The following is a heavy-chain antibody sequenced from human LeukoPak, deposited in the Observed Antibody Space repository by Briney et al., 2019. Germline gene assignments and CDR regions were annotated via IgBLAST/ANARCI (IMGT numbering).Heavy chain of an antibody. J-gene: IGHJ4*02. CDR2: IKQDGSEK. Sequence: GGSLRLSCAASGITFSSYWMSWVRQAPGKGLEWVPNIKQDGSEKYYVDSVKGRFTISRDNAKNSLYLQMNSLRAEDTAVYYCARVGSDPFDYWGQGTLVTVSS. CDR3: ARVGSDPFDY. CDR1: GITFSSYW. V-gene: IGHV3-7*01. D-gene: IGHD6-25*01.